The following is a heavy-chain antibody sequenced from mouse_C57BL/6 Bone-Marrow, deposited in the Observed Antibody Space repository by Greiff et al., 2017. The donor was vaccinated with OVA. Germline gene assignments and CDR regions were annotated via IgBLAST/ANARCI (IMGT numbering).Heavy chain of an antibody. CDR1: GYAFSSYW. CDR2: IYPGDGDT. D-gene: IGHD1-1*01. Sequence: VQLQQSGAELVKPGASVKISCKASGYAFSSYWMNWVKQRPGKGLEWIGQIYPGDGDTNYNGKFKGKATLTADKSSSTAYMQLSSLTSEDSAVYFCARSYGSSYPFFAYWGQGTLVTVSA. V-gene: IGHV1-80*01. J-gene: IGHJ3*01. CDR3: ARSYGSSYPFFAY.